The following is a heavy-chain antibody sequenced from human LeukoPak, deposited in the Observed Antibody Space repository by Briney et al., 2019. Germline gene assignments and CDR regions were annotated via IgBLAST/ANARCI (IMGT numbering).Heavy chain of an antibody. J-gene: IGHJ3*02. CDR3: ATETFRITIFGVGPGDI. CDR2: VDPEEGET. Sequence: ASVKVSCKVSGYTFTDYYMHWVQQAPGKGLEWMGLVDPEEGETIYAEKFQGRVTITADTSTDTAYMELSSLRSEDTAVYYCATETFRITIFGVGPGDIWGQGTMVTVSS. D-gene: IGHD3-3*01. CDR1: GYTFTDYY. V-gene: IGHV1-69-2*01.